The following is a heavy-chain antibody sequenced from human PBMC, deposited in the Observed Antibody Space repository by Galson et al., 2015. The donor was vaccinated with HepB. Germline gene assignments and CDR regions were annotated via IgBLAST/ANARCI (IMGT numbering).Heavy chain of an antibody. CDR2: IIPIFGTA. J-gene: IGHJ3*02. Sequence: SVKVSCKASGGTFSSYAISWVRQAPGQGLEWMGGIIPIFGTANYAQKFQGRVTITADESTSTAYMELSSLRSEDTAVYYCARDREVQGVIEPPTHAFDIWGQGTMVTVSS. CDR3: ARDREVQGVIEPPTHAFDI. D-gene: IGHD3-10*01. CDR1: GGTFSSYA. V-gene: IGHV1-69*13.